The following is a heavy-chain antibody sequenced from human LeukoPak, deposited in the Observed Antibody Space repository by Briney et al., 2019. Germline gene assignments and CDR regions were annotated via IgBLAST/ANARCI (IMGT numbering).Heavy chain of an antibody. J-gene: IGHJ4*02. Sequence: GGSLRLSCAASGFTFTNYGMHWVRQAPGKGLEWVAIISHGGTIQHYGDSLKGRFTISRDNSKNTVSLQVNNLRPEDTAVYFCAKAPYIRGYYFDFWGQGIPVSVSS. V-gene: IGHV3-30*18. CDR1: GFTFTNYG. D-gene: IGHD3-22*01. CDR3: AKAPYIRGYYFDF. CDR2: ISHGGTIQ.